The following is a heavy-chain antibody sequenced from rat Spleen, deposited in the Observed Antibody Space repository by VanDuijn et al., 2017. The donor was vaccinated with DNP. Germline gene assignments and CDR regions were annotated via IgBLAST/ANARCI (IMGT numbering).Heavy chain of an antibody. Sequence: QVQLRQSGAEPAKPGSSVKISCKASGYTFTSNYITWIKQTTGQGLEYIGYINTGSGGTHYNEKFKGKATLTVDKSSSAAFMQLSSLTPDDSAVYYCARRRLPYWYFDFWGPGTMVTVSS. CDR2: INTGSGGT. CDR3: ARRRLPYWYFDF. V-gene: IGHV1-43*01. J-gene: IGHJ1*01. CDR1: GYTFTSNY. D-gene: IGHD1-4*01.